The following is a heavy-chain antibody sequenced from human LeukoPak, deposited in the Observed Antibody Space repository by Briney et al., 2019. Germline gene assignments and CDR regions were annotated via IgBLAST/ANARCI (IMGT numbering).Heavy chain of an antibody. CDR3: ARGAGDFDWFIKFDP. J-gene: IGHJ5*02. CDR1: GGSISGYY. CDR2: IYSTGST. Sequence: SETLSLTCTVSGGSISGYYWSWIRQPAGKALEWIGRIYSTGSTHYNPSLKSRVTMSVDTSKNQFSLKLSSVTAADTAVYYCARGAGDFDWFIKFDPWGQGTLVTVSS. V-gene: IGHV4-4*07. D-gene: IGHD3-9*01.